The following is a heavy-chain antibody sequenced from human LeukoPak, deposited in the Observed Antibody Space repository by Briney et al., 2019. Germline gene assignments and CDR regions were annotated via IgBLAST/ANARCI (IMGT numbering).Heavy chain of an antibody. CDR2: INHRGST. D-gene: IGHD1-26*01. J-gene: IGHJ4*02. CDR3: ASSVGSTDY. Sequence: KPSETLSLTCAVYGESLSKYYWTWIRQSPGKGLEWIGEINHRGSTNLNPSLKSRVTLSVDTSKHQFSLKPSSMTAADAAVYYCASSVGSTDYWGQGTLVTVSS. CDR1: GESLSKYY. V-gene: IGHV4-34*01.